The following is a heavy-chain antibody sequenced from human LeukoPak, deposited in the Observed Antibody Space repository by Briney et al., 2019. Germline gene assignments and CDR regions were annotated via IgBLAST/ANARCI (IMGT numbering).Heavy chain of an antibody. CDR3: ARAKPKNMVRGLIMRRESRYYFDY. CDR2: INWNGGST. Sequence: SCKASGYTFSSYGMSWVRQAPGKGLEWVSGINWNGGSTGYADSVKGRFTISRDNAKNSLYLQLNSLRAEDTAVYYCARAKPKNMVRGLIMRRESRYYFDYWGQGTLVTVSS. J-gene: IGHJ4*02. V-gene: IGHV3-20*04. CDR1: GYTFSSYG. D-gene: IGHD3-10*01.